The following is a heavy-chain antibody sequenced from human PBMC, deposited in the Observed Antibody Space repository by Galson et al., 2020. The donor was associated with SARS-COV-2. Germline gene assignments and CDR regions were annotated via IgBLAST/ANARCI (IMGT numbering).Heavy chain of an antibody. V-gene: IGHV3-30*04. Sequence: PGGSLRLSCAASGFTFSSYAMHWVRQAPGKGLEWVAVISYDGSNKYYADSVKGRFTISRDNSKNTLYLQMNSLRAEDTAVYYCARSRTGGYRHGMDVWGQGTTVTVSS. CDR2: ISYDGSNK. CDR1: GFTFSSYA. J-gene: IGHJ6*02. D-gene: IGHD5-18*01. CDR3: ARSRTGGYRHGMDV.